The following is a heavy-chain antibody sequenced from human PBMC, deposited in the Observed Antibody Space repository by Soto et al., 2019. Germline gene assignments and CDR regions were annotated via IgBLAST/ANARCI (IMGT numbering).Heavy chain of an antibody. Sequence: TSETLSLTCTVSGGSISSGGYYWSWIRQHPGKGLEWIGYIYYSGSTYYNPSLKSRVTISVDTSKNQFSLKLSSVTAADTAVYYCARDLGLGLEYSSSSGGFDYWGQGTLVTVSS. D-gene: IGHD6-6*01. CDR1: GGSISSGGYY. CDR3: ARDLGLGLEYSSSSGGFDY. V-gene: IGHV4-31*03. J-gene: IGHJ4*02. CDR2: IYYSGST.